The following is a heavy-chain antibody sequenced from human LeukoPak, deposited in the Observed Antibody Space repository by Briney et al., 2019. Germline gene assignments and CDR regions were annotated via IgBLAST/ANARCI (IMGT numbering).Heavy chain of an antibody. CDR3: ARENLSEDY. Sequence: SETLSLTCTVSGYSISSGYYWGWIRQPPGKGLEWIGSIYHSGSTYYNPSLKSRVTISVDTSKNQFSLKLSSVTAADTAVYYCARENLSEDYWGQGTLVTVSS. J-gene: IGHJ4*02. CDR2: IYHSGST. CDR1: GYSISSGYY. D-gene: IGHD1-7*01. V-gene: IGHV4-38-2*02.